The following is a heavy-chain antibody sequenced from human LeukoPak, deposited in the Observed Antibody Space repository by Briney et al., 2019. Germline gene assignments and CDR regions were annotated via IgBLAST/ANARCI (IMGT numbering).Heavy chain of an antibody. D-gene: IGHD1-26*01. V-gene: IGHV1-18*01. CDR1: GYTFTSYG. CDR3: ALGFFGGIVGATQNAFDI. J-gene: IGHJ3*02. CDR2: ISAYNGNT. Sequence: GASVKVSCKASGYTFTSYGISWVRQAPGQGLEWMGWISAYNGNTNYAQKLQGKVTMTTDTSTSTAYMELRSLRSDDAAVYYCALGFFGGIVGATQNAFDIWGQGTMVTVSS.